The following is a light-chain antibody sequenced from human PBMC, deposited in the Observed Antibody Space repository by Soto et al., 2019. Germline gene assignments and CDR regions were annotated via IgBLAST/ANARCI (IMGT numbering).Light chain of an antibody. CDR2: SAS. CDR3: QRYNDWPPWT. Sequence: ETVLTQSPATLSVSPGERATLSCRASQSVSNNLAWYQQKPGQAPSLLIYSASTRATGIPARFSGSGSGTEFNLTISSLQSEDFAVYYCQRYNDWPPWTFGQGTKVEIK. V-gene: IGKV3D-15*01. J-gene: IGKJ1*01. CDR1: QSVSNN.